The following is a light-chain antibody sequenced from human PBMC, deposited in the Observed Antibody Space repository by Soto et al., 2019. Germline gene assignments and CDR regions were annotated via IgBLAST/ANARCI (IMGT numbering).Light chain of an antibody. J-gene: IGKJ1*01. CDR1: QSIGSC. V-gene: IGKV1-5*03. Sequence: DIQNTQSPSTLYACVGDRVTITCRASQSIGSCLAWYQHQPGKAPKLLIYKASTLASGVPSRFSGSGSGTEFTLTISSLQPDDFATYYCQHYNSYSWAFGQGTKVDIK. CDR2: KAS. CDR3: QHYNSYSWA.